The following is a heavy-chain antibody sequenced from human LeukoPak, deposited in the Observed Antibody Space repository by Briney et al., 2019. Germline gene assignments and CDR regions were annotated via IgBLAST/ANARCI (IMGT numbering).Heavy chain of an antibody. D-gene: IGHD4-23*01. J-gene: IGHJ4*02. CDR2: IYYSGST. V-gene: IGHV4-39*07. Sequence: PSETLSLTCTVSGGSISSSSYYWGWIRQPPGKGLEWIGSIYYSGSTYYNPSLKSRVTISVDTSKNQFSLKLSSVTAADTAVYYCAREGGNSVWYFDYWGQGTLVTVSS. CDR3: AREGGNSVWYFDY. CDR1: GGSISSSSYY.